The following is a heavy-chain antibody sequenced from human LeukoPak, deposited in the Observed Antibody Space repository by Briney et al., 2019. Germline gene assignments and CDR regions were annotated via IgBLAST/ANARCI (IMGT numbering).Heavy chain of an antibody. J-gene: IGHJ3*02. CDR1: GYTFTSYG. V-gene: IGHV1-18*01. CDR3: ARDLALYSGSPGAFDI. D-gene: IGHD1-26*01. CDR2: ISAYNGNT. Sequence: ASVKVSCKASGYTFTSYGISWVRQAPGQGLEWMGWISAYNGNTNYAQKPQGRVTMTTDTSTSTAYMELRSLRSDDTAVYYCARDLALYSGSPGAFDIWGQGTMVTVSS.